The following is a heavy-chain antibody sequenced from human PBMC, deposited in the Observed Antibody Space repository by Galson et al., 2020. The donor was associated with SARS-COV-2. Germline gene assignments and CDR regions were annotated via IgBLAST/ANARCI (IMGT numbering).Heavy chain of an antibody. CDR3: ARGTGYSSGWYLEGYGMDV. J-gene: IGHJ6*02. Sequence: GGSLRLSCAASGFTFSDYYMSWIRQAPGKGLEWVSYISSSGSTIYYADSVKGRFTISRDNAKNSLYLQMNSLRAEDTAVYYCARGTGYSSGWYLEGYGMDVWGQGTTVTVSS. V-gene: IGHV3-11*01. D-gene: IGHD6-19*01. CDR2: ISSSGSTI. CDR1: GFTFSDYY.